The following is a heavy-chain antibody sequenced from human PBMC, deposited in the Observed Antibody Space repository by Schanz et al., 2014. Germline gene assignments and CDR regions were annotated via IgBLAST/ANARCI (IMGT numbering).Heavy chain of an antibody. CDR2: INLSGGST. J-gene: IGHJ4*02. CDR1: GYTFTSYS. D-gene: IGHD3-22*01. V-gene: IGHV1-46*01. Sequence: QVQLVQSGAEVKKPGASVKVSCKASGYTFTSYSMHWVRQAPGQGLEWMGIINLSGGSTNNAQKFQGRLTMTRDTSTSTVYMELSSLRSEDTAVYYCAKDGRLPYYGTGSDFDYWGQGTLVDVSS. CDR3: AKDGRLPYYGTGSDFDY.